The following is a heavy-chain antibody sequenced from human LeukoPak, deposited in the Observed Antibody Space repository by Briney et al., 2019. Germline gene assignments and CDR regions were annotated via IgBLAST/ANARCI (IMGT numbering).Heavy chain of an antibody. CDR1: GFPFNAYW. V-gene: IGHV3-23*01. J-gene: IGHJ3*02. CDR2: ISSNGGST. CDR3: AKDKTTVTPRGLDI. D-gene: IGHD4-17*01. Sequence: GGSLRLSCAASGFPFNAYWMTWVRQAPGKGLEYVSAISSNGGSTYYADSVKGRFTISRDNSKNTLYLQVNSLRAEDTAVYYCAKDKTTVTPRGLDIWGQGTMVTVSS.